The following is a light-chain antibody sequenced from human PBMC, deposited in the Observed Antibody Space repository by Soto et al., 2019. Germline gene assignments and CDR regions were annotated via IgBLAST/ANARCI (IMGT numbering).Light chain of an antibody. Sequence: IQLTQSPSSLSASVGDRVTITCRASQGISSYLAWYQQKPGKAPKLLIKAASRLQTEVPSRFSCSGSGTDFTLTISGLQADDFATYYCQLQNIDSYPIRFGPGTRLELK. CDR2: AAS. V-gene: IGKV1-9*01. CDR3: QLQNIDSYPIR. J-gene: IGKJ5*01. CDR1: QGISSY.